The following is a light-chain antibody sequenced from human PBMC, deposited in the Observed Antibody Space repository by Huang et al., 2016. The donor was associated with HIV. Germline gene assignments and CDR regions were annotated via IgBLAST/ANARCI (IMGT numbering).Light chain of an antibody. Sequence: EIVLTQSPGTLSLSPGERATLSCRASQSIRSNYLVWYQQKPGQAPSRLIYGASSRAAGIPDRLSGSGSGTEFILSISRLEPEDFAVYYCQQYGSSELTFGGGTKVEIK. CDR1: QSIRSNY. J-gene: IGKJ4*01. V-gene: IGKV3-20*01. CDR2: GAS. CDR3: QQYGSSELT.